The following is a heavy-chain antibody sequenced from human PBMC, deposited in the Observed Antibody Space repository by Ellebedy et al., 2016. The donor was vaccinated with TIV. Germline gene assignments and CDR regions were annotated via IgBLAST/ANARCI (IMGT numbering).Heavy chain of an antibody. CDR3: VKENSGHFDY. D-gene: IGHD5-12*01. Sequence: GGSLRLXXSASGFTFSSYAMHWVRQAPGKGLEYVSAISSNGGSTYYADSVKGRFTISRDNSKNTLYLQMSSLRAEDTAVYYCVKENSGHFDYWGQGTLVTVSS. CDR1: GFTFSSYA. J-gene: IGHJ4*02. V-gene: IGHV3-64D*06. CDR2: ISSNGGST.